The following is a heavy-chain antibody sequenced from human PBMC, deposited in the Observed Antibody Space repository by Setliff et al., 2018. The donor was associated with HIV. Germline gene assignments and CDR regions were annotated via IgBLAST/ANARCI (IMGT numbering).Heavy chain of an antibody. CDR2: IYSSGST. V-gene: IGHV4-59*11. Sequence: LSLTCTVSGGSISSHYWSWIRQPPGKGLEWIGSIYSSGSTNYNPSLKSRVTMSVDTSKNQFSLKLRSVTAADTAVFYCARVKYSYAQGFYYGMDVWGQGTAVTVSS. CDR1: GGSISSHY. J-gene: IGHJ6*02. D-gene: IGHD5-18*01. CDR3: ARVKYSYAQGFYYGMDV.